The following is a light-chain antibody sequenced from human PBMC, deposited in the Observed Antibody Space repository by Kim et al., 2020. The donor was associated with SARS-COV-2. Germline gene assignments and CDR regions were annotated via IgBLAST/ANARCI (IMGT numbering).Light chain of an antibody. Sequence: GKTGTISCTRSRGSIASNYVQWYQQRPGSAPTTVIYEDNQRPSGVPDRFSCSIDSSSNSASLTISGLKTEDEADYYCQSYDSSNWVFGGGTQLTVL. CDR3: QSYDSSNWV. CDR1: RGSIASNY. V-gene: IGLV6-57*03. J-gene: IGLJ3*02. CDR2: EDN.